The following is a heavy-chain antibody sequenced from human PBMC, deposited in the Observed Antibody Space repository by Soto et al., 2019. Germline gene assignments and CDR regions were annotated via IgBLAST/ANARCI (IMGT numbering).Heavy chain of an antibody. CDR2: IFHTGTT. D-gene: IGHD3-10*01. CDR3: ARGLTAMVRGPDY. V-gene: IGHV4-30-4*01. CDR1: GGSISSSDYF. J-gene: IGHJ4*02. Sequence: SETLSLTCTVSGGSISSSDYFWTWIRQPPGKGLEWMGYIFHTGTTYSNPSLKSRLIMSIDTSKNQFSLRLTSVTAADTAVYYCARGLTAMVRGPDYWGQGTLVTVSS.